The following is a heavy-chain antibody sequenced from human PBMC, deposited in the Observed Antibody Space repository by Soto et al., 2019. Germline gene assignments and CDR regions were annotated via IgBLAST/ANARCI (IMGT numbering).Heavy chain of an antibody. J-gene: IGHJ4*02. D-gene: IGHD3-3*01. CDR2: ISGSDGKT. CDR3: ARWSYLDY. Sequence: SLRLSCAASGFSFGSYALSWVRQAPGKGLEWVSTISGSDGKTFYADSVKGRFSISRDTSQSTLYLQMNSLRADDTAIYYCARWSYLDYWGQGTRVTVSS. CDR1: GFSFGSYA. V-gene: IGHV3-23*01.